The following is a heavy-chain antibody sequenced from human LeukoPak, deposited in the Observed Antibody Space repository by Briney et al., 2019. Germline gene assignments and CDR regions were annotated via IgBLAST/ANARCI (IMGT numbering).Heavy chain of an antibody. CDR2: INHNGNVN. CDR1: GFTFSSYW. J-gene: IGHJ6*02. D-gene: IGHD3-16*01. CDR3: ARGGGLDV. Sequence: GGSLRLSCAASGFTFSSYWMNWARQAPGKGLEWVASINHNGNVNYYVDSVKGRFTTSRDNAKNSLYRQMSNLRAEDTAVYFCARGGGLDVWGQGATVTVSS. V-gene: IGHV3-7*03.